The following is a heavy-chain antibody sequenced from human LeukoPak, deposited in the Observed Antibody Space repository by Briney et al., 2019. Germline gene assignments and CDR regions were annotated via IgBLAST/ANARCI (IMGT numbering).Heavy chain of an antibody. J-gene: IGHJ4*02. CDR2: MYTSGST. V-gene: IGHV4-61*02. CDR1: GGSISSGYYY. CDR3: TRSRERYCTSGSCYIDLQAR. Sequence: SETLSLTCTVPGGSISSGYYYWSWIRQPAGKGLEWIGRMYTSGSTGYNPSLNSRVTISVDTSKNQSSLKLSSVTAADTAVYYCTRSRERYCTSGSCYIDLQARWGQGTLVTVSS. D-gene: IGHD2-2*02.